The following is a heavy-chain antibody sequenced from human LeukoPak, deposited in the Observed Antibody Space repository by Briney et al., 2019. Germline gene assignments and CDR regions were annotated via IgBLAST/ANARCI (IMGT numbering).Heavy chain of an antibody. CDR3: ARESSGSRSTVDY. J-gene: IGHJ4*02. Sequence: PSQTLSLTRSLSGGSNYSGGYYWTCVRQPPGEGVEWIGYIYDSIHPYQAPSLNGRATKSANTSKNQFSLKLTSVTAAVTAVYCWARESSGSRSTVDYWGQGTLVTVSS. V-gene: IGHV4-31*03. D-gene: IGHD3-22*01. CDR1: GGSNYSGGYY. CDR2: IYDSIHP.